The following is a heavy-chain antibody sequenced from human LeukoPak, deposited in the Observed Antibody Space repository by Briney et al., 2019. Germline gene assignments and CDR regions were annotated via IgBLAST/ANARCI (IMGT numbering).Heavy chain of an antibody. CDR3: ARAYHRYYFDY. CDR2: IYYSGST. J-gene: IGHJ4*02. V-gene: IGHV4-39*01. CDR1: GGSISSSSYY. Sequence: SVTLSLTCTVSGGSISSSSYYWGWIRQPPGKGLEWIGSIYYSGSTYYNPSLKSRVTISVDTSKNQFSLKLSSVTAADTAVYYCARAYHRYYFDYWGQGTLVTVSS.